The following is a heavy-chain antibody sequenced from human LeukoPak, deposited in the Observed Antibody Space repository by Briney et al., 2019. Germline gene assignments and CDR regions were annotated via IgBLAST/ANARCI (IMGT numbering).Heavy chain of an antibody. CDR2: INPNGGGT. CDR3: ARVSSSGDYYDN. Sequence: GASVKFSCKASGYTFTGYYMHCVRQAPGQGLEWMGWINPNGGGTNYAQKFQGRVTMTTDTSISTAYMELGGLRYDDTAVYYCARVSSSGDYYDNWGQGTLVTVSS. CDR1: GYTFTGYY. V-gene: IGHV1-2*02. J-gene: IGHJ4*02. D-gene: IGHD3-10*01.